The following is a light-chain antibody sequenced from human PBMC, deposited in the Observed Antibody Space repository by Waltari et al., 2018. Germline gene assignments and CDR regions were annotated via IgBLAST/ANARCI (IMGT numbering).Light chain of an antibody. J-gene: IGKJ1*01. CDR2: WAS. V-gene: IGKV4-1*01. CDR1: QSVLYTSNNKNY. Sequence: DIVMTQSPDSLAVSLGERATINCKSSQSVLYTSNNKNYLAWSQQKPGQPPKLLFYWASTRESGVPDRCSGSGSGTDFTLTISGLQAEDVAVYYCQQYYSPPWTFGQGTQVEIK. CDR3: QQYYSPPWT.